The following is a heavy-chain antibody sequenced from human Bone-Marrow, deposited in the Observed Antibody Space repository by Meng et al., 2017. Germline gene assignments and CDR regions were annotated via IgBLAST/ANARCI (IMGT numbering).Heavy chain of an antibody. CDR2: IFSGGTT. CDR3: ARDIR. CDR1: GFTVSSNY. J-gene: IGHJ4*02. Sequence: EVQLVESGGGLVQPGGSLKLSCAASGFTVSSNYMSWVRQAPGKGLEWVSVIFSGGTTYYADSVQGRFTISRDNSKNTLFLQMNSLRADDTAVYYCARDIRWGQGTLVTVSS. V-gene: IGHV3-66*02. D-gene: IGHD3-10*01.